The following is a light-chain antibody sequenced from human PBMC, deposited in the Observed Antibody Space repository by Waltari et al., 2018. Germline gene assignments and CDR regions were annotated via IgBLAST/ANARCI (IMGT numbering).Light chain of an antibody. CDR3: AAWDDSLSGVI. J-gene: IGLJ2*01. Sequence: QSVLTRPPSASGTPGQRVTLSCSGSSSNIGPYYVYWYQLLPGTAPKLLIYKNGQRPSGVPDRFSASQSGTSASLAISGLRSEDEADYYCAAWDDSLSGVIFGGGTKLTVL. V-gene: IGLV1-47*01. CDR1: SSNIGPYY. CDR2: KNG.